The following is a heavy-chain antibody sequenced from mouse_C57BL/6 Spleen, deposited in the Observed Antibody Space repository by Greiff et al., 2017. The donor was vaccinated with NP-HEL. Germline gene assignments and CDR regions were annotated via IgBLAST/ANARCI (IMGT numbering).Heavy chain of an antibody. D-gene: IGHD1-1*01. V-gene: IGHV1-76*01. CDR2: IYPGSGNT. CDR3: ARISYYGRSPYAMDY. Sequence: VQLQQSGAELVRPGASVKLSCKASGYTFTDYYINWVKQRPGQGLEWIARIYPGSGNTYYNEKFKGKATLTAEKSSSTAYMQLSSLTSEDSAVYFCARISYYGRSPYAMDYWGQGTSVTVSS. J-gene: IGHJ4*01. CDR1: GYTFTDYY.